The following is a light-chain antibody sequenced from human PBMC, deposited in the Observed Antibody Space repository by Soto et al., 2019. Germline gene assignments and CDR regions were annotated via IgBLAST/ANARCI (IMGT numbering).Light chain of an antibody. J-gene: IGLJ2*01. Sequence: SYELTPPPSVYVSPGQTASITCTGDKLGDKYASWYQQTPGQSPVLVIYQASKRPAGIPERFSGSNSGNTAPLTISGTQAMDEADYYCQAWDSSYVVFGGGTKLTV. CDR3: QAWDSSYVV. CDR1: KLGDKY. CDR2: QAS. V-gene: IGLV3-1*01.